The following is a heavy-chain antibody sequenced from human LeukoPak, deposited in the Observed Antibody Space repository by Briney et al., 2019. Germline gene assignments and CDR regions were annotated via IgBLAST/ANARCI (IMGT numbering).Heavy chain of an antibody. CDR1: GFTFSSYA. CDR3: AKDWAVAGTNYFDY. V-gene: IGHV3-23*01. CDR2: ISGSGGST. J-gene: IGHJ4*02. Sequence: GGSLRLSCAASGFTFSSYAMNWVRQAPGKGLGWVSGISGSGGSTYYADSVKGRFTISRDNSKNTLYLQMNSLRAEDTAIYYCAKDWAVAGTNYFDYWGQGTLVTVSS. D-gene: IGHD6-19*01.